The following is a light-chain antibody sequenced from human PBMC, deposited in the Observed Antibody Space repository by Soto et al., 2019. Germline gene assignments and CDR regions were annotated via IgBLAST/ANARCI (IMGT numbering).Light chain of an antibody. CDR1: DNIGSN. J-gene: IGKJ4*01. CDR3: QQSYKILT. Sequence: DIQMTQSPSSLSASVGDRVTITCRASDNIGSNLNWYQHQTGTAPKLLIYAASSLQGGVPSRFSGSGYGTQFTLTISGLQTEYFATYYCQQSYKILTFGGGTKVDIK. CDR2: AAS. V-gene: IGKV1-39*01.